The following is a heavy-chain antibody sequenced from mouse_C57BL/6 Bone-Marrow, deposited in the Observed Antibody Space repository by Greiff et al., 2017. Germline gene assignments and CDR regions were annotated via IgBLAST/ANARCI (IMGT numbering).Heavy chain of an antibody. D-gene: IGHD1-1*01. Sequence: QVQLQQSGPGLVQPSQSLSITCTVSGFSLTSYGVHWARQSPGKGLEWLGVIWRGGSTDYNAAFMSRLSITKDNSKSQVFFKMNSLQADDTAIYYCAIPIDYGSSYYAMDYWGQGTSVTVSS. CDR2: IWRGGST. J-gene: IGHJ4*01. V-gene: IGHV2-5*01. CDR3: AIPIDYGSSYYAMDY. CDR1: GFSLTSYG.